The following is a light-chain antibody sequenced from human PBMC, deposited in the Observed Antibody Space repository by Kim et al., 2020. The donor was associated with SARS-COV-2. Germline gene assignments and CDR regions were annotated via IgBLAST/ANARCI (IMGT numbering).Light chain of an antibody. Sequence: ASVGDRVTITCQASQDIYNYLNWYQQKPGRASKLLIYDASNLEAGVPSRFRGSGSGTDFTFTISSLQPEDFATYYCQHYHNLPFTFGPGTKVDIK. CDR1: QDIYNY. J-gene: IGKJ3*01. CDR3: QHYHNLPFT. V-gene: IGKV1-33*01. CDR2: DAS.